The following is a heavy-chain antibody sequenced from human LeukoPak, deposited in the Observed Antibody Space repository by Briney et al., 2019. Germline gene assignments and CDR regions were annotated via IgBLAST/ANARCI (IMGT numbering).Heavy chain of an antibody. Sequence: SETLSLTCTVSGGSISSSSYYWGWIRQPPGKGLEWIGSIYHSGSTNYNPSLKSRVTISVDKSKNQFSLKLSSVTAADTAVYYCARGPRGYSRYWGQGTLVTVSS. J-gene: IGHJ4*02. CDR3: ARGPRGYSRY. CDR2: IYHSGST. CDR1: GGSISSSSYY. D-gene: IGHD5-18*01. V-gene: IGHV4-39*07.